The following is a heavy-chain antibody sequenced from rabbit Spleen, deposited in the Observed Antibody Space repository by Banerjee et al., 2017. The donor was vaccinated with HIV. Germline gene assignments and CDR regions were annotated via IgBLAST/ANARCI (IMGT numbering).Heavy chain of an antibody. CDR3: ARDLTVVIGWNFNL. CDR2: INTATGKA. V-gene: IGHV1S45*01. J-gene: IGHJ4*01. CDR1: GFSFSDRDV. Sequence: QEQLEESGGGLVKPEGSLTLTCKASGFSFSDRDVMCWVRQAPGKGLEWIACINTATGKAVYASWAKGRFTISETSSTTVTLQMTSLTAADTATYFCARDLTVVIGWNFNLWGQGTLVTVS. D-gene: IGHD1-1*01.